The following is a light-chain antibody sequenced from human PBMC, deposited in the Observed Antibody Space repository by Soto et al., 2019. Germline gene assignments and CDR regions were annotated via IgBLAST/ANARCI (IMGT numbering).Light chain of an antibody. CDR1: SNDVGGYNY. Sequence: QCALTQPASVSGSPGQSITISCTGTSNDVGGYNYISWYQQHPGKAPKFIIYDVRNRPSGVSNRFSGSRSGNTASLTISGLQAEDEADYYCSSYTSSSTVIFGGGTKLTAL. CDR3: SSYTSSSTVI. CDR2: DVR. J-gene: IGLJ2*01. V-gene: IGLV2-14*01.